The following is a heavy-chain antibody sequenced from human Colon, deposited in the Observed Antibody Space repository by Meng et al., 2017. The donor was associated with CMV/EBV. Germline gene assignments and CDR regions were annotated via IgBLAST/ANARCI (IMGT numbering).Heavy chain of an antibody. J-gene: IGHJ6*02. CDR1: GFTFSSYA. CDR3: AREGGSRGNYYGMDV. V-gene: IGHV3-30-3*01. CDR2: ISYDGSNK. Sequence: LSLTCAASGFTFSSYAMHWVRQAPGKGLEWVAVISYDGSNKYYADSVKGRFTISRDNSKNTLYLQMNSLRAEDTAVYYCAREGGSRGNYYGMDVWGQGTTVTVSS. D-gene: IGHD3-16*01.